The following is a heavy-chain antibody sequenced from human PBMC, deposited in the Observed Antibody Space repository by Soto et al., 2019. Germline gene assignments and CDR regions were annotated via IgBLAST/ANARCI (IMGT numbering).Heavy chain of an antibody. J-gene: IGHJ4*02. D-gene: IGHD3-9*01. V-gene: IGHV4-61*01. CDR3: ASTMYYDILTGYYPIFDY. Sequence: PXETLSLTCTVSGCSVSSGSYYWSWIRQPPGKGLEWIGYIYYSGSTNYNPSLKSRVTISVDTSKNQFSLKLSSVTAADTAVYYCASTMYYDILTGYYPIFDYWGQGTLVTVS. CDR2: IYYSGST. CDR1: GCSVSSGSYY.